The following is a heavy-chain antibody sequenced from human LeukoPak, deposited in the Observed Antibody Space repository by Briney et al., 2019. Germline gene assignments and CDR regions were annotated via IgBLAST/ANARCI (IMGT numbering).Heavy chain of an antibody. J-gene: IGHJ3*02. CDR1: GGTFSSYA. D-gene: IGHD3-22*01. V-gene: IGHV1-69*13. CDR2: IIPIFGTA. CDR3: ARKRDDSSCYYPHDAFDI. Sequence: SVKVSCKASGGTFSSYAISWVRQAPGQGLEWMGGIIPIFGTANYAQKFQGRVTITADESTSTAYMELSSLRSEDTAVYYCARKRDDSSCYYPHDAFDIWGQGTMVTVSS.